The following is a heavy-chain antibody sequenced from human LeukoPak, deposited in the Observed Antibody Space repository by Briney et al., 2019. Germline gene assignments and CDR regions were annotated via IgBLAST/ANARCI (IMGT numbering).Heavy chain of an antibody. D-gene: IGHD5-18*01. CDR3: ARALLQQTFDY. CDR1: GGSISSSSYY. CDR2: IYYSGST. V-gene: IGHV4-39*01. Sequence: SETLSLTCTVSGGSISSSSYYWGWIRQPPGKGLEWIGSIYYSGSTYYNPSLKSRVTISVDTSKNQFSLKLSSVTAADTAVYYCARALLQQTFDYWGQGTLVTVSS. J-gene: IGHJ4*02.